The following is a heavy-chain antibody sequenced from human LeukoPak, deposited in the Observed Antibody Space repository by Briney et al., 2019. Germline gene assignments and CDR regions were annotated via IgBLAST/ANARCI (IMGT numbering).Heavy chain of an antibody. Sequence: GGSLRLSCAASGFTFSGYGMHWVRQAPGKGLEWVAVISYDGSYKYYADSVQGRFTISRDNSKKRLYLQLNSLRPDDMRVYYCAKWDFDYWGQGTLVTVSS. CDR1: GFTFSGYG. CDR3: AKWDFDY. J-gene: IGHJ4*02. V-gene: IGHV3-30*18. CDR2: ISYDGSYK.